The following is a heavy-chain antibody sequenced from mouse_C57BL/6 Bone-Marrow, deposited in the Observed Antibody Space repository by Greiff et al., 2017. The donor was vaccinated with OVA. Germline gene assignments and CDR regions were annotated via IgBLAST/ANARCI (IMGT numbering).Heavy chain of an antibody. CDR1: GFSLSTSGMG. CDR3: ARGHYGSSPFDY. Sequence: QVQLKESGPGILQSSQTLSLTCSFSGFSLSTSGMGVSWIRQPSGKGLEWLAPIYWDDDKRYNPSLKSRLTLSTDTSRNQVFLKITRVDPADTATYYCARGHYGSSPFDYWGQGTTLTVSS. J-gene: IGHJ2*01. D-gene: IGHD1-1*01. CDR2: IYWDDDK. V-gene: IGHV8-12*01.